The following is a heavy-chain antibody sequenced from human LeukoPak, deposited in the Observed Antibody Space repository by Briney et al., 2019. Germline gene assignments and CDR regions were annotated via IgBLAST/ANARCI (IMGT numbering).Heavy chain of an antibody. CDR1: GDSISSGDYS. Sequence: SQTLSLTCGVSGDSISSGDYSWSWIRQPPGHGLEWIGYIYHSGHTNYNPSLKSRISISVDRSKNQFSLKLRSVTAADTAVYYCARARESMRTAGSFFDFWGQGILVTVSS. CDR3: ARARESMRTAGSFFDF. D-gene: IGHD6-19*01. J-gene: IGHJ4*02. CDR2: IYHSGHT. V-gene: IGHV4-30-2*01.